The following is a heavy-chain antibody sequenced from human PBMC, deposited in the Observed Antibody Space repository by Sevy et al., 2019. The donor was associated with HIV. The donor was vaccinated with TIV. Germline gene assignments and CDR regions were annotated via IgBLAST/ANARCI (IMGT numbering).Heavy chain of an antibody. J-gene: IGHJ3*02. V-gene: IGHV3-23*01. Sequence: GGSLRLSCKPSGFTFISYAMSWVRQAPGKGLEWVSTIYGSSGGTYYADSVKGRFTISRDNSKNTLYLQMNSLRTEDTGVYYCAGGRYDSSGSFDAFDIWGQGTMVTVSS. CDR2: IYGSSGGT. D-gene: IGHD3-22*01. CDR1: GFTFISYA. CDR3: AGGRYDSSGSFDAFDI.